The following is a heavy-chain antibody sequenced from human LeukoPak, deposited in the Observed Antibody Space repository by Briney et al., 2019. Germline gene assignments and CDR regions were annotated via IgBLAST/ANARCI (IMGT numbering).Heavy chain of an antibody. J-gene: IGHJ4*02. Sequence: PGGSLRLSCAASGFTFSSYAMHWVRQAPGKGLEWVAVISYDGSNKYYADSVKGRFTISRDNSKNTLYLQMNSLRAEDTAAYYCARCGYSYGYRLFSFDYWGQGTLVTVSS. CDR1: GFTFSSYA. V-gene: IGHV3-30*04. CDR2: ISYDGSNK. CDR3: ARCGYSYGYRLFSFDY. D-gene: IGHD5-18*01.